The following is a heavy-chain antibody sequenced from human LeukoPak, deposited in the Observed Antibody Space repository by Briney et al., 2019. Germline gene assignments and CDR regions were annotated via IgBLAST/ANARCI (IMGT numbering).Heavy chain of an antibody. CDR2: YSGRWRST. D-gene: IGHD2-2*01. V-gene: IGHV3-23*01. CDR1: GLPFTSYS. CDR3: AKDRHAPGRYCSSTICFPFDP. J-gene: IGHJ5*02. Sequence: GGSLSLFCAACGLPFTSYSMNWLRQAPGRGLEGLSGYSGRWRSTYYADSVKGRFTISRDNSKSTLYLQMNSLRAEDTAVYYCAKDRHAPGRYCSSTICFPFDPWGQGTLVTVSS.